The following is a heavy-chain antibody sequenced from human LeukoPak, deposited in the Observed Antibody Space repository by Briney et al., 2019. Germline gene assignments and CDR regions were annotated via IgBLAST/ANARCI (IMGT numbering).Heavy chain of an antibody. CDR3: AKDNGLGDYVWGSYRFGSFDY. CDR2: IRYDGSNK. D-gene: IGHD3-16*02. V-gene: IGHV3-30*02. J-gene: IGHJ4*02. CDR1: GFTFSSYG. Sequence: PGGSLRLSCAASGFTFSSYGMHWVRQAPGKGLEWVAFIRYDGSNKYYADSVKGRFTISRDNSKNTLYLQMNSLRAEDTAVYYCAKDNGLGDYVWGSYRFGSFDYWGQGTLVTVSS.